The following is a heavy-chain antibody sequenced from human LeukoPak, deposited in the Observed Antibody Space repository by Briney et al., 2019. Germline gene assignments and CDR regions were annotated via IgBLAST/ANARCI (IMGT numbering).Heavy chain of an antibody. Sequence: GESLKISCKGSGYSFTSYCIGWVRQMPGKGLEWMGIIYPGDSDTRYSPSFQGQVTISADKSISTAYLQWSSLKASDTAMYYCARQDVLLWFGELLREDAFDIWGQGTMVTVSS. CDR3: ARQDVLLWFGELLREDAFDI. CDR1: GYSFTSYC. V-gene: IGHV5-51*01. J-gene: IGHJ3*02. D-gene: IGHD3-10*01. CDR2: IYPGDSDT.